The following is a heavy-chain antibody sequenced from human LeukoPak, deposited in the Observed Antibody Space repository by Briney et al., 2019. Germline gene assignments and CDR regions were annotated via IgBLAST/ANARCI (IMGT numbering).Heavy chain of an antibody. CDR2: ISGSGGTI. V-gene: IGHV3-23*01. Sequence: GGSLRLSCAASGFTFSSYWMSWVRQAPGKGLEWVSVISGSGGTIYYADSVKGRFTISRDNSKNTLYLQMNSLRAEDTAVYYCAKDLSVSLRSGWFPDYWGQGTLVTVSS. D-gene: IGHD6-19*01. J-gene: IGHJ4*02. CDR1: GFTFSSYW. CDR3: AKDLSVSLRSGWFPDY.